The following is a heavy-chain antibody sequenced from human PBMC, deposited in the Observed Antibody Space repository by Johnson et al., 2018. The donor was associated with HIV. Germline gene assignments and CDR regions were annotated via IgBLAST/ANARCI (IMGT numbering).Heavy chain of an antibody. CDR1: GFTFSNAW. CDR3: AKALARYSSGWHDAFDI. Sequence: VKLVESGGGLVKPGGSLRLSCAASGFTFSNAWMSWVRQAPGKGLEWVGRIKSKTDGGTTDYAAPVKGRFTISRDDSKNTLYLQMNSLRAEDTAVYYCAKALARYSSGWHDAFDIWGQGTMVTVSS. V-gene: IGHV3-15*01. D-gene: IGHD6-19*01. J-gene: IGHJ3*02. CDR2: IKSKTDGGTT.